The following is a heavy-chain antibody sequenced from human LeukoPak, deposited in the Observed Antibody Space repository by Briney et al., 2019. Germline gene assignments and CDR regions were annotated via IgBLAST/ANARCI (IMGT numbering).Heavy chain of an antibody. V-gene: IGHV4-4*02. D-gene: IGHD6-13*01. CDR3: ARDGRSIAAAGTRWFDP. J-gene: IGHJ5*02. CDR2: INHSGST. Sequence: SGTLSLTCAVSGGSISSSNWWSWVRQPPGKGLEWIGEINHSGSTNYNPSLKSRVTISVDTSKNQFSLKLSSVTAADTAVYYCARDGRSIAAAGTRWFDPWGQGTLVTVSS. CDR1: GGSISSSNW.